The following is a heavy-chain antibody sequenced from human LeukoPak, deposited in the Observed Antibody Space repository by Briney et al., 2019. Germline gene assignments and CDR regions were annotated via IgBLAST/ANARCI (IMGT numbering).Heavy chain of an antibody. V-gene: IGHV3-43D*03. CDR3: AKDISGIAAAGTARDY. CDR2: INWDGGST. Sequence: PGGSLRLSCAASGFTFDDYAMHWVRQAPGKGLEWVSLINWDGGSTYYADSVKGRFTISRDNSKNTLYLQMNSLRAEDTAVYYCAKDISGIAAAGTARDYWGQGTLVTVSS. J-gene: IGHJ4*02. CDR1: GFTFDDYA. D-gene: IGHD6-13*01.